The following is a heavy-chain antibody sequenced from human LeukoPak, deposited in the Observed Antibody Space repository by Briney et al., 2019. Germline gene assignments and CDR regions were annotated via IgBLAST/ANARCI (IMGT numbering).Heavy chain of an antibody. CDR2: IYHNGST. CDR1: GFTFSSYW. D-gene: IGHD2-15*01. CDR3: ARVCGSGGSCYSG. J-gene: IGHJ4*02. Sequence: GSLRLSCAASGFTFSSYWMSWVRQPPGKGLEWIGEIYHNGSTNYNPSLKSRVTISVDKSKNQFSLKLSSVTAADTAVYYCARVCGSGGSCYSGWGQGTLVTVSS. V-gene: IGHV4-4*02.